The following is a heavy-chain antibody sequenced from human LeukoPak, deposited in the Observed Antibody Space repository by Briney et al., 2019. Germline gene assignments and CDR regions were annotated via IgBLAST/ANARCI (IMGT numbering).Heavy chain of an antibody. CDR1: GGTISSYY. CDR2: IYYNGST. V-gene: IGHV4-59*08. D-gene: IGHD3-10*01. Sequence: PSETLCLTCTVSGGTISSYYWSWVRQPPGKGLEWVGDIYYNGSTNYNADLKSRVTISVGTTKNHILLKLSYVKTPDTAADYCVRHHYYGSGSRHGWFVPWGQGTLVTVSS. CDR3: VRHHYYGSGSRHGWFVP. J-gene: IGHJ5*02.